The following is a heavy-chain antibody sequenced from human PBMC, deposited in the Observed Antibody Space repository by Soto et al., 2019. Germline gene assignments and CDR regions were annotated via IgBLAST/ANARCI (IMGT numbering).Heavy chain of an antibody. CDR3: ARGLDYDILTGYVPSYYFDY. V-gene: IGHV4-34*01. CDR1: GGSFSGYY. CDR2: INHSGST. J-gene: IGHJ4*02. Sequence: SETLSLTCAVYGGSFSGYYWSWIRQPPGKGLEWIGEINHSGSTNYNPSLKSRVTISVDTSKNQFSLKLSSVTAADTAVYYCARGLDYDILTGYVPSYYFDYWGQGTLVTVSS. D-gene: IGHD3-9*01.